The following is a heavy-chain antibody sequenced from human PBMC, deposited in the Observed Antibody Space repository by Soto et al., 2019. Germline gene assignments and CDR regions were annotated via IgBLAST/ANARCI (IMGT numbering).Heavy chain of an antibody. CDR1: GYTFTSAA. D-gene: IGHD3-3*01. Sequence: ASVKVSCKASGYTFTSAAMHWLRQAAGQRPEWMGWINAGNGNTKYSQKFQGRVTITRDTSASTAYMELSSLRSEDTAAYYCARVNYDFWSGLEHYGMDVWGQGTTVTVSS. CDR3: ARVNYDFWSGLEHYGMDV. J-gene: IGHJ6*02. V-gene: IGHV1-3*01. CDR2: INAGNGNT.